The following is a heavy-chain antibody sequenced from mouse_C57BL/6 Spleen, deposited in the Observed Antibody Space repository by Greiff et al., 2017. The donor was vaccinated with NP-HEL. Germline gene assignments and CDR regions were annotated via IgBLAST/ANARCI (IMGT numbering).Heavy chain of an antibody. CDR3: ARAELSAMDY. CDR1: GYAFSSSW. D-gene: IGHD1-1*02. CDR2: IYPGDGDT. J-gene: IGHJ4*01. Sequence: QVQLQQSGPELVKPGASVKISCKASGYAFSSSWMNWVKQRPGKGLEWIGRIYPGDGDTNYNGKFKGKATLTADKASSTAYMQLSSLTSEDSAVYFCARAELSAMDYWGQGTSVTVSS. V-gene: IGHV1-82*01.